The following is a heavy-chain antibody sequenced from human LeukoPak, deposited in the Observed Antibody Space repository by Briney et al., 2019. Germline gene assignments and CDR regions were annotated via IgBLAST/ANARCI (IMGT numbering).Heavy chain of an antibody. CDR3: ARGQYSPDY. V-gene: IGHV3-33*01. Sequence: GRSLRLSCAASGFTLSSYGMHWVRQAPGKGLQWVAVIWYDGGNKYYTDSVKGRFTIYRDNSKNTLYLQVDSLRAEDTAVYYCARGQYSPDYWGQGTPVTVSS. J-gene: IGHJ4*02. CDR2: IWYDGGNK. D-gene: IGHD2-15*01. CDR1: GFTLSSYG.